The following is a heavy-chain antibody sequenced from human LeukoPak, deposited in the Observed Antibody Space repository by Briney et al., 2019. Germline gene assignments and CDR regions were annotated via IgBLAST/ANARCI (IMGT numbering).Heavy chain of an antibody. CDR2: IKQDGSEK. Sequence: GGSLRLSCAASGFTFSNYWMIWVRQAPGKGLEWVGNIKQDGSEKRYADSVRGRFSISRDNARTSLYLQMNSLRAEDTAVYYCARTSDPWLQLTWGQGTLVTVSS. CDR1: GFTFSNYW. D-gene: IGHD5-24*01. V-gene: IGHV3-7*05. J-gene: IGHJ5*02. CDR3: ARTSDPWLQLT.